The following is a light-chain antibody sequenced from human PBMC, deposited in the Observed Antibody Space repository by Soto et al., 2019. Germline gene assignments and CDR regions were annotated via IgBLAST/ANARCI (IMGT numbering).Light chain of an antibody. CDR3: CSYASSSTYV. J-gene: IGLJ1*01. Sequence: QSALTQPASVSGSPGQSITISCIGTSSDVGSYSLVSWYQHHPGKAPKLMIYEGTKRPSGVSNRFSGSKSGTSASLTISGLQDEDEADYYCCSYASSSTYVFGTGTKLTVL. V-gene: IGLV2-23*01. CDR2: EGT. CDR1: SSDVGSYSL.